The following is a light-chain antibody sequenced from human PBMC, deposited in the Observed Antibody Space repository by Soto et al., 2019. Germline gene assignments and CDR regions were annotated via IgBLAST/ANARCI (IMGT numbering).Light chain of an antibody. CDR1: QSVSSNY. V-gene: IGKV3-20*01. CDR3: QQYGSSPT. J-gene: IGKJ1*01. CDR2: DVS. Sequence: IVLTQSPGTLSLSPGERATLSCRSSQSVSSNYLAWYQQKPDQAPRLVIYDVSGRATGIPDRFSGSGSGTAFTLTISRLEPEDAAVYYCQQYGSSPTFGQGTKVEIK.